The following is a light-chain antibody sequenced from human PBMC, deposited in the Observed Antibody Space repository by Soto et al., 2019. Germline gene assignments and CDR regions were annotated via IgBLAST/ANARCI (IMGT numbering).Light chain of an antibody. J-gene: IGKJ4*01. Sequence: EIVLTQSPGTLSLSPGERATLSCRASQLVVTSYLHWYQHKPGQAPRLLIYDASYRATGIPARFSGGGSGTDFTLSISSLETEDSAVYYCQQSSDWLTFGGGTKVDIK. CDR2: DAS. CDR1: QLVVTSY. V-gene: IGKV3D-11*01. CDR3: QQSSDWLT.